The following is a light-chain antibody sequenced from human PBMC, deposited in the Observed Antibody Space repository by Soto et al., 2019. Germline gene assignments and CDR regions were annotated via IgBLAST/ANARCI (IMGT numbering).Light chain of an antibody. CDR3: QQRSNWPLT. CDR2: DAS. J-gene: IGKJ4*01. CDR1: HSVSRY. V-gene: IGKV3-11*01. Sequence: EIVWTQSPATLSLSPGERATLACRASHSVSRYLAWYQQKPGQAPRLLMYDASNRATGIPARFRGSGSGTDFTLTISSLEPEDFAVYYCQQRSNWPLTFGGGTKVEIK.